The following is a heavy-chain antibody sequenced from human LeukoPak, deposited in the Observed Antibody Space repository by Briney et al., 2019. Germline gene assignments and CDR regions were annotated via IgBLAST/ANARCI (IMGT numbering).Heavy chain of an antibody. D-gene: IGHD2-15*01. J-gene: IGHJ4*02. CDR2: IIPIFGTA. Sequence: SVKVSCKASGGTFSSYAISWVRQAPGQGLEWMGGIIPIFGTANYAQKFQGRVTITADKSTSTAYMELSSLRSEDTAVYYCARDRVYCSGGSCYPEYYFDYWGQGTLVTVSS. CDR3: ARDRVYCSGGSCYPEYYFDY. V-gene: IGHV1-69*06. CDR1: GGTFSSYA.